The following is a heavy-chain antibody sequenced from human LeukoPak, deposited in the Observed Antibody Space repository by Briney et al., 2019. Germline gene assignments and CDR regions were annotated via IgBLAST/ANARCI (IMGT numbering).Heavy chain of an antibody. V-gene: IGHV3-23*01. D-gene: IGHD3-16*02. CDR3: ARHDSFIPY. Sequence: PGGSLRLSCVASGFTFSDYAMSWVRQPPGKGLEWVSGISDSGGSTYYADSVKGRCTISRDNSKNTVSLQMNNLRAEDTAVYFCARHDSFIPYWGQGTLVTVTS. CDR2: ISDSGGST. CDR1: GFTFSDYA. J-gene: IGHJ4*02.